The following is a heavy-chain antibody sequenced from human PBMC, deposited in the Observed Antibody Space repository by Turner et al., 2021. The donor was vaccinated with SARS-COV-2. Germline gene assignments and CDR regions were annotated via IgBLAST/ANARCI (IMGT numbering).Heavy chain of an antibody. CDR1: GFTFDDYA. D-gene: IGHD6-19*01. Sequence: EVQLVESGGGLVQPGRSLRLSCAASGFTFDDYAMHWVRQAPGKGPEWVSGVSWNSDSIGYADSVKGRFTISRDNAKNSLYLQMHTLRAEDTALYYCAKGRVAVSYYFDYWGQGTLVTVSS. CDR3: AKGRVAVSYYFDY. V-gene: IGHV3-9*01. CDR2: VSWNSDSI. J-gene: IGHJ4*02.